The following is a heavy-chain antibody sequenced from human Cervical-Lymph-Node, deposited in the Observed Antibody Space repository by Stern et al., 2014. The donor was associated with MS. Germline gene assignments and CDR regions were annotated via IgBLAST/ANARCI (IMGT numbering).Heavy chain of an antibody. D-gene: IGHD1-1*01. V-gene: IGHV3-53*01. CDR3: ARDTSSPERSDW. Sequence: EVQLVESGGGVIQPGGSLRLSCTASGFTASRDYMTWVRQAPGKGLERVSLITNVGSTFYTDSVKGRFTISRDDSKNTVYLHMTSLRAEDTAMYYCARDTSSPERSDWWGQGTLVTVSS. CDR1: GFTASRDY. J-gene: IGHJ4*02. CDR2: ITNVGST.